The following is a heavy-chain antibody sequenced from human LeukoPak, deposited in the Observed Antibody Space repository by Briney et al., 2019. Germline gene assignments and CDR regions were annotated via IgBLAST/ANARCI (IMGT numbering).Heavy chain of an antibody. Sequence: SVKVSCKASGGTFSSYAISWVRQAPGQGLEWMGGIIPIFGTANYAQKFQGRVTITADESTSTAYMELSSLRSEDTAVYYCASRNHLWEWLSPYYYYGMDVWGQGTTVTVSS. J-gene: IGHJ6*02. CDR2: IIPIFGTA. CDR1: GGTFSSYA. CDR3: ASRNHLWEWLSPYYYYGMDV. V-gene: IGHV1-69*13. D-gene: IGHD3-3*01.